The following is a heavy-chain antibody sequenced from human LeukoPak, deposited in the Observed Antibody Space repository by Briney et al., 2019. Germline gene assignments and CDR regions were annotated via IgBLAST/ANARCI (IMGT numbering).Heavy chain of an antibody. CDR3: ARVECWDTAMARGWFDP. V-gene: IGHV1-69*13. CDR2: IIPFIGKA. Sequence: SVKVSCKASGYTFTSYAISWVRQAPGQGLEWMGGIIPFIGKANYAQKFQGRVTITADESTSTAYIELSSLTSEDTAVYYCARVECWDTAMARGWFDPWGQGTLVTVSS. J-gene: IGHJ5*02. CDR1: GYTFTSYA. D-gene: IGHD5-18*01.